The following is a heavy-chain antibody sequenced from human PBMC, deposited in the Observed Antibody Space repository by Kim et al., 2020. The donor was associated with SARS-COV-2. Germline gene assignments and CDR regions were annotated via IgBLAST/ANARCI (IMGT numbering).Heavy chain of an antibody. D-gene: IGHD2-2*01. CDR3: ARGVVEGVDY. J-gene: IGHJ4*02. CDR2: NT. Sequence: NTGYAQKFQGRVAMTRDTSINTAYMGLSSLRSDDTAVYYCARGVVEGVDYWGQGTLVTVSS. V-gene: IGHV1-8*01.